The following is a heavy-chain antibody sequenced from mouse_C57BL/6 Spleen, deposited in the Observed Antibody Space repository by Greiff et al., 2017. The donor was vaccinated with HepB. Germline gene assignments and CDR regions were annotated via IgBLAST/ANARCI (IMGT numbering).Heavy chain of an antibody. D-gene: IGHD1-1*01. J-gene: IGHJ1*03. V-gene: IGHV1-15*01. Sequence: VQLQQSGAELVRPGASVTLSCKASGYTFTDYEMHWVKQTPVHGLEWIGAIDPETGGTAYNQKFKGKAILTADKSSSTAYMELRSLTSEDSAVYYCTRRASRGSSLYWYFDVWGTGTTVTVSS. CDR1: GYTFTDYE. CDR3: TRRASRGSSLYWYFDV. CDR2: IDPETGGT.